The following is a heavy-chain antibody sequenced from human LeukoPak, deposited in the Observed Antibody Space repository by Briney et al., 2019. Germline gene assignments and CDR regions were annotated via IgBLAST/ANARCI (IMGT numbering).Heavy chain of an antibody. CDR1: GGSISSYY. CDR2: IYYSGST. V-gene: IGHV4-59*01. Sequence: TPSETLSLTCTVSGGSISSYYWSWIRQPPGKGLEWIGYIYYSGSTNYNPSLKSRVTISVDTSKNQFSLKLSSVTAADTAVYYCARVATVTTPDYWGQGTLVTVSS. D-gene: IGHD4-17*01. CDR3: ARVATVTTPDY. J-gene: IGHJ4*02.